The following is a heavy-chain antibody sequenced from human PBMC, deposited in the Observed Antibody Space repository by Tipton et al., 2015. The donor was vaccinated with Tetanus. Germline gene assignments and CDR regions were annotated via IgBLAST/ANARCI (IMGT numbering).Heavy chain of an antibody. V-gene: IGHV3-23*01. Sequence: SLRLSCAASGFTFNSYAMSWVRQAPGKGLEWLSGISGSSGTIYYADSVKGRFTVSRDNSKNTLYLQMNSLRAEDTALYYCTKGKYYFDSGNYYPPFDHWGQGTLVTVSS. CDR3: TKGKYYFDSGNYYPPFDH. CDR2: ISGSSGTI. D-gene: IGHD3-22*01. J-gene: IGHJ4*02. CDR1: GFTFNSYA.